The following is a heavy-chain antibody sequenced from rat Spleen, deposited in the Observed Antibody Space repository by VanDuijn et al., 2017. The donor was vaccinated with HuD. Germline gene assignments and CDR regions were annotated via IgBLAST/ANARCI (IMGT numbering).Heavy chain of an antibody. CDR2: IWNTGGT. Sequence: QVQLKESGPGLVQPSQTLSLTCTVAGFSPTSYNVHWVRQPPGKGLEWMGVIWNTGGTRYNSALKSRLSISRDTSKSQVFLKMNSLQTEDTATYYCARDWSYNSGFDYWGQGVMVTVSS. V-gene: IGHV2-41*01. CDR3: ARDWSYNSGFDY. J-gene: IGHJ2*01. CDR1: GFSPTSYN. D-gene: IGHD4-3*01.